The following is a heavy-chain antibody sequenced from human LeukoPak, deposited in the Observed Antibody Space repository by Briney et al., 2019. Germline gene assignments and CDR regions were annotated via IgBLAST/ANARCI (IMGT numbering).Heavy chain of an antibody. CDR2: IYYSGST. V-gene: IGHV4-39*07. Sequence: PSETLSLTCTVSGGSISSSSYYWGWIRQPPGKGLDWIGSIYYSGSTYYNPSLKSRVTISVDTSKNQFSLKLSSVTAADTAVYYCTREVRSAWASFDPWGQGTLVIVSS. J-gene: IGHJ5*02. D-gene: IGHD1-26*01. CDR3: TREVRSAWASFDP. CDR1: GGSISSSSYY.